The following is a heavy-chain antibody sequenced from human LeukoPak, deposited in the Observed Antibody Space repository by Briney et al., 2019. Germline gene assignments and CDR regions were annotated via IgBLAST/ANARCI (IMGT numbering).Heavy chain of an antibody. CDR3: ARAYGSGSYPMLYFDY. CDR2: IRYDGRNK. V-gene: IGHV3-30*02. D-gene: IGHD3-10*01. CDR1: GFTFSSYG. Sequence: GGSLRLSCAASGFTFSSYGMHWVRQAPGKRLEWVTFIRYDGRNKYYADSVKGRFTISRDNSKNTLYLQMNSLRAEDTAVYYCARAYGSGSYPMLYFDYWGQGTLVTVSS. J-gene: IGHJ4*02.